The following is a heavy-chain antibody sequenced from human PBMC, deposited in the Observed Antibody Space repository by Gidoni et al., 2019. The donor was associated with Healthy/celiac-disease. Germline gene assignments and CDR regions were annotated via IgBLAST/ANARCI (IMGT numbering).Heavy chain of an antibody. V-gene: IGHV4-34*01. D-gene: IGHD6-25*01. J-gene: IGHJ4*02. CDR3: ARGEDSRYPF. CDR2: INHSGST. Sequence: QVQLQQWGAGLLKPSETLSLTCAVYGGSFSGYYWSWIRQPPGKGLEWIGEINHSGSTNYNPSLKSRVTISVDTSKNQFSLKLSSVTAADTAVYYCARGEDSRYPFWGQGTLVTVSS. CDR1: GGSFSGYY.